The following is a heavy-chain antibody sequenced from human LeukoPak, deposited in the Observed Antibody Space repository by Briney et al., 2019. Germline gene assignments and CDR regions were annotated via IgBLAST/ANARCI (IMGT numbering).Heavy chain of an antibody. CDR1: GGSISSSSYY. CDR2: IYYSGST. D-gene: IGHD6-13*01. V-gene: IGHV4-39*01. J-gene: IGHJ4*02. Sequence: PSETLSLTCTVSGGSISSSSYYWGWIRQPPGKGLEWIGSIYYSGSTYYNPSLKSRVTISVDTSKNQFSLKLSSVTAADTAVYYCASNLIAAAVHFDYWAREPWSPSPQ. CDR3: ASNLIAAAVHFDY.